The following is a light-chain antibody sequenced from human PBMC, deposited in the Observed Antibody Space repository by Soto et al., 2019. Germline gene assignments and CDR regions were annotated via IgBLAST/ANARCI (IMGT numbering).Light chain of an antibody. Sequence: QSVLTQPRSVSGSPGQSVTISCTGTSSDVGGYNFVSWYQHHPGKAPKLMIYDVSKRPSGVPDRFSGSKSGSTASLTISGLQAEDEADYYCCSYAGSYTLVFGGGTKLTFL. CDR3: CSYAGSYTLV. CDR2: DVS. J-gene: IGLJ3*02. CDR1: SSDVGGYNF. V-gene: IGLV2-11*01.